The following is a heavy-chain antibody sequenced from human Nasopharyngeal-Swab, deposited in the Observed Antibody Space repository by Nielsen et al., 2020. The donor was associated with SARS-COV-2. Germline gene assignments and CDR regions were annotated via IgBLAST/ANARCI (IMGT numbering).Heavy chain of an antibody. V-gene: IGHV3-30-3*01. J-gene: IGHJ5*02. CDR2: ISYDGSNK. CDR1: GFTFSSYA. D-gene: IGHD3-10*01. Sequence: GESLKISWAASGFTFSSYAMHWVRQAPGKGLEWVAVISYDGSNKYYADSVKGRFTISRDNSKNTLYLQMNSLRAEDTAVYYCARDWAHYYGSGALLLWWFDPWGQGTLVTVSS. CDR3: ARDWAHYYGSGALLLWWFDP.